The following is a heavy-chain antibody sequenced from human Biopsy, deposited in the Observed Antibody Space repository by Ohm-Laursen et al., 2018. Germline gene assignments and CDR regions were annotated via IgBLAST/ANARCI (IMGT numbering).Heavy chain of an antibody. J-gene: IGHJ4*02. CDR3: ARVKGEWPEYEFDK. Sequence: TLSLTCTVSGGSIDTQSWIRQPAGKGLEWIGRVDIRGHADYSSSLRSQVTMSADASKNQFSLKLTSVTAADTAVYFCARVKGEWPEYEFDKWGQGILVTVSS. CDR2: VDIRGHA. V-gene: IGHV4-4*07. CDR1: GGSIDTQS. D-gene: IGHD3-16*01.